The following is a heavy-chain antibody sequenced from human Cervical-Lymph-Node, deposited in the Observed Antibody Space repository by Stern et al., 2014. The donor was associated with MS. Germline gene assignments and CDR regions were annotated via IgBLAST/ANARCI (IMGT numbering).Heavy chain of an antibody. Sequence: VQLVQSGGEVEQPGGSLRLSCEVSGYKFTNNWIGWVRQMPGKGLEWMGIIYPGESGNRYSPSFQGPVTLLVNQYHTTAYPPRCSLKASDTALYYCARRGHGYMGIDYWGQGTPVTVSS. CDR1: GYKFTNNW. V-gene: IGHV5-51*03. J-gene: IGHJ4*02. CDR3: ARRGHGYMGIDY. CDR2: IYPGESGN. D-gene: IGHD5-24*01.